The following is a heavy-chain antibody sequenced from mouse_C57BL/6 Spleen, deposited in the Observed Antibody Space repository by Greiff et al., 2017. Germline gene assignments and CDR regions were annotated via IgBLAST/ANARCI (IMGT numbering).Heavy chain of an antibody. V-gene: IGHV1-26*01. Sequence: VQLQQSGPELVKPGASVKISCKASGYTFTDYYMNWVKQSHGKSLEWIGDINPNNGGTSYNQKFKGKATLTVDKSSSTAYMELRSLTSEDSAVYYCARRDGYPAWFAYWGQGTLGTVSA. CDR3: ARRDGYPAWFAY. CDR2: INPNNGGT. CDR1: GYTFTDYY. D-gene: IGHD2-3*01. J-gene: IGHJ3*01.